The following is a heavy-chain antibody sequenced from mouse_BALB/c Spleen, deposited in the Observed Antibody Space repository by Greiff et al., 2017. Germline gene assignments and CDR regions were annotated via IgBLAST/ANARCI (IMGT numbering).Heavy chain of an antibody. Sequence: VQLQQSGAELVRSGASVKLSCTASGFNIKDYYMHWVKQRPEQGLEWIGWIDPENGDTEYAPKFQGKATMTADTSSNTAYLQLSSLTSEDTAVYYCNAGSDFDSWGQGTTLTVSS. V-gene: IGHV14-4*02. D-gene: IGHD3-1*01. CDR2: IDPENGDT. J-gene: IGHJ2*01. CDR3: NAGSDFDS. CDR1: GFNIKDYY.